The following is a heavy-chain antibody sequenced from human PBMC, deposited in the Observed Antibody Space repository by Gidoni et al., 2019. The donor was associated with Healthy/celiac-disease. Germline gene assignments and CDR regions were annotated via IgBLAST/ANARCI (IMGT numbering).Heavy chain of an antibody. CDR1: GGSISSGSYY. Sequence: QVQLQESGPGLVKPSQPLSLTCTVSGGSISSGSYYWSWIRQPAGKGLEWIGRIYTSGSTNYNPSLKSRVTISVDTSKNQFSLKLSSVTAADTAVYYCARGAFRRDQYYYGMDVWGQGTTVTVSS. J-gene: IGHJ6*02. V-gene: IGHV4-61*02. CDR3: ARGAFRRDQYYYGMDV. CDR2: IYTSGST.